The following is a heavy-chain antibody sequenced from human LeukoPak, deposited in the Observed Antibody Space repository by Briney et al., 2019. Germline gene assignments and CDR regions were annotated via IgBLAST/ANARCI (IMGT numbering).Heavy chain of an antibody. CDR2: INTDGSNT. V-gene: IGHV3-74*01. J-gene: IGHJ1*01. Sequence: GGSLRLSCAASGFTFSGHWMHWVRQTPGKGLVWVSRINTDGSNTNYADSVKGRFTISRDNSKNTLYLQLNSLRVEDTAVYYCATSIVGFTYDEHFQHWGQGTLVTVSS. CDR1: GFTFSGHW. CDR3: ATSIVGFTYDEHFQH. D-gene: IGHD1-26*01.